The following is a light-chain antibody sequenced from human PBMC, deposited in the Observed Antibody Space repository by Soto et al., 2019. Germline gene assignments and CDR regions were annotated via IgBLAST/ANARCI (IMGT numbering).Light chain of an antibody. CDR3: QHYHNWHPQYT. CDR1: QTISSN. CDR2: GAS. V-gene: IGKV3-15*01. Sequence: EIVMTQSPATLSVSPGDSATLSCRASQTISSNLAWYQQRPGQAPRLLIHGASTRATGVPARFSGSGSGTEFALTLSSKQSEDFAVYYCQHYHNWHPQYTFGRGRKLQSK. J-gene: IGKJ2*01.